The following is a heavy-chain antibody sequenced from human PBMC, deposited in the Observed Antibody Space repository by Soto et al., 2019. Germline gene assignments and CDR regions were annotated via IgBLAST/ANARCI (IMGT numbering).Heavy chain of an antibody. Sequence: ASVKVSCKASRGTFSTYAISWVRQAPGQGLEWMGGIIPIFGTANYAQQFQGRITITADESTSTAYMELSSLRSEDTAVYYCAREGSNLLTQSENTSDYWGQGTLVTVSS. CDR2: IIPIFGTA. CDR1: RGTFSTYA. CDR3: AREGSNLLTQSENTSDY. J-gene: IGHJ4*02. D-gene: IGHD3-10*01. V-gene: IGHV1-69*13.